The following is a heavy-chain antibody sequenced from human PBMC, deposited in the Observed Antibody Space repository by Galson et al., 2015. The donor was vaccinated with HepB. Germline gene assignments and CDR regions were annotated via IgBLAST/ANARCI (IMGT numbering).Heavy chain of an antibody. V-gene: IGHV3-74*01. D-gene: IGHD3-3*01. Sequence: LRLSCAASGFPFSRHWMHWVRHVPGKGLLWVSHMNTDGRDKNYADSVKGRFIISRDNAKNTLYLQMNSLRADDTAVYYCATWGGLEWLIWGQGTLVTVSS. CDR1: GFPFSRHW. J-gene: IGHJ4*02. CDR3: ATWGGLEWLI. CDR2: MNTDGRDK.